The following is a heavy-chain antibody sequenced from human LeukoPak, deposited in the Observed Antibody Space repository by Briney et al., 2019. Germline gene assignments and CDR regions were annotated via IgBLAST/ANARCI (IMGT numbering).Heavy chain of an antibody. CDR2: IDWDDDK. Sequence: SGPTLVKPTQTLTLTCTFSGFSLSTGEMCVGWIRQPPGKALEWLARIDWDDDKYYTTSLKTRLTISKDTSENQVVLTMTNMDPVDTATYYCARILTGYGLNYWGQGVLVTVSS. CDR1: GFSLSTGEMC. CDR3: ARILTGYGLNY. D-gene: IGHD3-9*01. V-gene: IGHV2-70*11. J-gene: IGHJ4*02.